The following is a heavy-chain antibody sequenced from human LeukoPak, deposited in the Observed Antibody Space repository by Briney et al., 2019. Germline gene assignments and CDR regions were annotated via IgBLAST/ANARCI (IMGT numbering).Heavy chain of an antibody. Sequence: ASVKVSCKASGYTFTSYGISWVRQAPGQGLEWMGWISAYNGNTNYAQKLQGRVTMTTDTSTSTAYMELRSLRSDDTAVYYCARMGDGSGSTSYFDYWGQGTLVTVSS. V-gene: IGHV1-18*01. J-gene: IGHJ4*02. D-gene: IGHD2-15*01. CDR3: ARMGDGSGSTSYFDY. CDR2: ISAYNGNT. CDR1: GYTFTSYG.